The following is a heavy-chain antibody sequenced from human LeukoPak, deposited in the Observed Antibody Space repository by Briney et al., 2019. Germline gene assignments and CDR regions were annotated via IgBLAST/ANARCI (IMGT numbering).Heavy chain of an antibody. V-gene: IGHV4-34*01. CDR3: ARGRRQRQWLAQGSSYYYYGVDV. J-gene: IGHJ6*02. CDR2: INHSGST. Sequence: SETLSLTCAVYGGSFSGYYWSWIRQPPGKGLEWIGEINHSGSTNYNPSLKSRVTISVDTSKNQFSLKLSSVTAADTAVYYCARGRRQRQWLAQGSSYYYYGVDVWGQGTTVTVSS. D-gene: IGHD6-19*01. CDR1: GGSFSGYY.